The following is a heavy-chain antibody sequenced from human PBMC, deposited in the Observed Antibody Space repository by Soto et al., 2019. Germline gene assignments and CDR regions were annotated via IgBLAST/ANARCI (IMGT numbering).Heavy chain of an antibody. CDR2: IIPIFGTA. Sequence: ASVKVSCKASGGTFSSYAISWVRQAPGQGLEWMGGIIPIFGTANYAQKFQGRVTITADGSTSTAYMELSSLRSEDTAVYYCARDSNYGSGSYYSIFDYWGQGTLVTVSS. CDR3: ARDSNYGSGSYYSIFDY. J-gene: IGHJ4*02. D-gene: IGHD3-10*01. CDR1: GGTFSSYA. V-gene: IGHV1-69*13.